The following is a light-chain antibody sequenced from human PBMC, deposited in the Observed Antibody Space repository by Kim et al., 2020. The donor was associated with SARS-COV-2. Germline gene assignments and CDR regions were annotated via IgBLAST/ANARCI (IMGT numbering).Light chain of an antibody. CDR2: GAS. V-gene: IGKV3-15*01. CDR1: QSVHSN. J-gene: IGKJ1*01. Sequence: PGVPAALSSSASQSVHSNFVWLQQQPGQTPWLLMYGASIRASSVPTRFSGSGSGTDFTLTINGLQSEDYAVYYCQQYSVWPPTWTFGQGTKVDIK. CDR3: QQYSVWPPTWT.